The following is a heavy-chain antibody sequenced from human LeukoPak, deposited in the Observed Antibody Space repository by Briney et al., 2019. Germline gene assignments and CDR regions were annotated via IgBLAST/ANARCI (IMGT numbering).Heavy chain of an antibody. D-gene: IGHD3-9*01. Sequence: PSETLSLTCTVSGGSISSYYWSWIRQPPGKGLEWIAFIYSSGSTNYNPSLKSRVTISVDTSKNQFSLKLRSVTAADTAIYYCARQGYDILTGYIDAFDIWGQGTMVTVSS. CDR2: IYSSGST. J-gene: IGHJ3*02. CDR3: ARQGYDILTGYIDAFDI. CDR1: GGSISSYY. V-gene: IGHV4-59*08.